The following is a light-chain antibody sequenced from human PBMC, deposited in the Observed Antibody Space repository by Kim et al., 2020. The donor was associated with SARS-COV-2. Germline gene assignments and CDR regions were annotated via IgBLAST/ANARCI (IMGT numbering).Light chain of an antibody. CDR3: QSYDSSNWV. V-gene: IGLV6-57*03. Sequence: GKTVTISCTRGSGSIAGNYVQWYQQRPGSAPTTVIYEDKQRPAGVPDRFSGSIDSSSNSATLTISGLKTEDEADYYCQSYDSSNWVFGGGTQLTVL. CDR1: SGSIAGNY. CDR2: EDK. J-gene: IGLJ3*02.